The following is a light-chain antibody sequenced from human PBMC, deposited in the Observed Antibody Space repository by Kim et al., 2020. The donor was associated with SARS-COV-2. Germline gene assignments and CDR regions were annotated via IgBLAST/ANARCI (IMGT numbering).Light chain of an antibody. J-gene: IGLJ3*02. CDR1: ALPKQY. Sequence: SPGQTARITCSGDALPKQYAYWYQQKPGQAPVLVIYKDSERPSGIPERFSGSSSGTTVTLTISGVQAEDEADYYCQSADSRCTYRVFGGGTQLTVL. CDR3: QSADSRCTYRV. CDR2: KDS. V-gene: IGLV3-25*03.